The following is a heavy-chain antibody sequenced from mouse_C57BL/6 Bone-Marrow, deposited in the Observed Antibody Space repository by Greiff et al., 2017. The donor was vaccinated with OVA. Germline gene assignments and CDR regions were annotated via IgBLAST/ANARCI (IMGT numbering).Heavy chain of an antibody. CDR2: IYPGSGST. J-gene: IGHJ3*01. Sequence: QVQLQQPGAELVKPGASVKMSCKASGYTFTSYWITWVKQRPGQGLEWIGDIYPGSGSTNYNEKFKSKATLTVDTSSSTAYMQLSSLTSEDSAVYYCARHLYYGNCRFAYWGQGTLVTVSA. D-gene: IGHD2-1*01. CDR3: ARHLYYGNCRFAY. CDR1: GYTFTSYW. V-gene: IGHV1-55*01.